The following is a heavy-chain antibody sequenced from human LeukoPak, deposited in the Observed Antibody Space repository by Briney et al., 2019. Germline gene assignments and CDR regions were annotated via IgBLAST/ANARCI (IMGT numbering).Heavy chain of an antibody. V-gene: IGHV3-66*01. D-gene: IGHD3-10*01. Sequence: PGGSLRLSCAASGFTVSSNYMSWVRQAPGKGLEWVSVIYSGGSTYYADSVKGRFTISRDNSKNTLYLQMNSLRAEDTAVYYCARTGYYGSGSRWLFDPWGQGTLVTVSS. CDR2: IYSGGST. J-gene: IGHJ5*02. CDR3: ARTGYYGSGSRWLFDP. CDR1: GFTVSSNY.